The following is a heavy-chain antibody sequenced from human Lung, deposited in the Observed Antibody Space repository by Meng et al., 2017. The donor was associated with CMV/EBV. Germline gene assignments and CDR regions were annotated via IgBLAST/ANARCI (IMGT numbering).Heavy chain of an antibody. Sequence: SVKVSXKASGGTFSSYAISWVRQAPGQGLEWMGGIIPIFGTANYAQKFQGRVTITTDESTSTAYVELSSLRSEDTAVYYCARVTIFGAYGMDVWGQGTTVTVSS. CDR2: IIPIFGTA. V-gene: IGHV1-69*05. D-gene: IGHD3-3*01. J-gene: IGHJ6*02. CDR1: GGTFSSYA. CDR3: ARVTIFGAYGMDV.